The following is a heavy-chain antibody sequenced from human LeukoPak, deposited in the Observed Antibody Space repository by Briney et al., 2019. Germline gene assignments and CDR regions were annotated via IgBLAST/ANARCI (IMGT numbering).Heavy chain of an antibody. CDR3: VRDRAEGRAWVEFDP. V-gene: IGHV3-66*02. Sequence: GGSLKLSCAASGFAVSSYGMSWVRQAPGKGPEWVSLVYSDGVTRYADSVQGRFTISRDNSKNTVYLQMNNLRVEDTAVYHCVRDRAEGRAWVEFDPWGQGILVTVSS. CDR1: GFAVSSYG. J-gene: IGHJ5*02. CDR2: VYSDGVT.